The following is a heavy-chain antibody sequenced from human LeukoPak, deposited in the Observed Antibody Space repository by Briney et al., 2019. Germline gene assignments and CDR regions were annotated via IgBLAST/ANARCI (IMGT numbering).Heavy chain of an antibody. CDR1: GGSISSGGYS. Sequence: SQTLSLTCAVSGGSISSGGYSWSWIRQPPGKGLEWIGYIYYSGSTYYNPSLKSRVTISVDTSKNQFSLKLSSVTAADTAVYYCARVGSGNDAFDIWGQGTMVTVSS. V-gene: IGHV4-30-4*07. D-gene: IGHD1-26*01. CDR3: ARVGSGNDAFDI. CDR2: IYYSGST. J-gene: IGHJ3*02.